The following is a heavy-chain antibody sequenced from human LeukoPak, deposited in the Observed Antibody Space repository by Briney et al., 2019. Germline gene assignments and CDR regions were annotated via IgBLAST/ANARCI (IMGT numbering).Heavy chain of an antibody. J-gene: IGHJ6*02. CDR3: ARDLYYDFWSGYSTTYYYYGMDV. CDR2: ISYDGSNK. V-gene: IGHV3-30*03. D-gene: IGHD3-3*01. CDR1: GFTFSTYS. Sequence: GGSLRLSCAASGFTFSTYSMNWVRQAPGKGLEWVAVISYDGSNKYYADSVKGRFTISRDNSKSTLYLQMNSLRAEDTAVYYCARDLYYDFWSGYSTTYYYYGMDVWGQGTTVTVSS.